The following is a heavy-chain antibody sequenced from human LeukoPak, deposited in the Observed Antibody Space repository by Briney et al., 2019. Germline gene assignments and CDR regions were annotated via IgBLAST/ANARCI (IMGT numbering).Heavy chain of an antibody. V-gene: IGHV3-23*01. Sequence: PGGSLRLSCAASGFTFSNYAMTWVRQAPGKGLEWVSVISGSGGNTLYANSVKGRFTISRDNSKNTLYLQMNSLRAEDTAVYYCAKDGDTAMVEAYFDYWGQGTLVTVSS. CDR3: AKDGDTAMVEAYFDY. J-gene: IGHJ4*02. D-gene: IGHD5-18*01. CDR1: GFTFSNYA. CDR2: ISGSGGNT.